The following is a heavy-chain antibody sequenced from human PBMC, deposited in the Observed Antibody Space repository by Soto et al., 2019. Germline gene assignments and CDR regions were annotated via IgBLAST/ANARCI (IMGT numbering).Heavy chain of an antibody. V-gene: IGHV3-23*01. CDR2: ISGSGGST. J-gene: IGHJ4*02. CDR3: AKDASRKSGYGTHFDY. CDR1: GFTFSSYA. D-gene: IGHD5-12*01. Sequence: GGSLSLSCAASGFTFSSYAMSWVRQAPGKGLEWVSAISGSGGSTYYADSVKGRFTISRDNSKNTLYLQMNSLRAEDTAVYYCAKDASRKSGYGTHFDYWGQGTLVTVSS.